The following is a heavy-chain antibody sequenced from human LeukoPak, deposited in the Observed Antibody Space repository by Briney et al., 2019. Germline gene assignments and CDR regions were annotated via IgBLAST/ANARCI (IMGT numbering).Heavy chain of an antibody. CDR3: ARVYGSGSHTTNY. V-gene: IGHV4-38-2*01. Sequence: PSETLSLTCAVSGYSISSGYYWGWIRQPPGKGLEWIGSIYHSGSTYYNPSLKSRVTISVDTSKNQFSLKLSSVTAADTAVYYCARVYGSGSHTTNYCGQGTLVTVSP. CDR1: GYSISSGYY. D-gene: IGHD3-10*01. J-gene: IGHJ4*02. CDR2: IYHSGST.